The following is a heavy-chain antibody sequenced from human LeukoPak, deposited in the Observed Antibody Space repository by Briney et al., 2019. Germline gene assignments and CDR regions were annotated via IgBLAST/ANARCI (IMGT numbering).Heavy chain of an antibody. D-gene: IGHD5-18*01. J-gene: IGHJ6*02. V-gene: IGHV3-66*01. CDR3: ASWDTAMATGYYYYYGMDV. CDR1: GFTVSSNY. Sequence: GGSLRLSCAASGFTVSSNYMSWVRQAPGKGLEWVSVIYSGGSTYYADSVKGRFTISRDNSKNTLYLQMNSLRAEDTAVYYYASWDTAMATGYYYYYGMDVWGQGTTVTVSS. CDR2: IYSGGST.